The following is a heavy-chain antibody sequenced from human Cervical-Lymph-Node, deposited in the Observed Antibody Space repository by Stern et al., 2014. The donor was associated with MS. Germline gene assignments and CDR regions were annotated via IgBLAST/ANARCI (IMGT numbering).Heavy chain of an antibody. CDR3: ACVSGSGP. Sequence: QVQLQESGPGLVKPSETLSLTCTVSGGSISSSTYYWGWIRQPPGKGLEWIGSIYYSGSTYYNPSLKSRVTISVDTSTNPFSLKLSFVTAADTAVYYCACVSGSGPWGQGTLVTVSS. CDR1: GGSISSSTYY. V-gene: IGHV4-39*01. D-gene: IGHD6-19*01. J-gene: IGHJ5*02. CDR2: IYYSGST.